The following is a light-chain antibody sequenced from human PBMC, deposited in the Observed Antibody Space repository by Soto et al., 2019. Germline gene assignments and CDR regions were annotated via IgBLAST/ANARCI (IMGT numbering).Light chain of an antibody. V-gene: IGLV1-40*01. CDR3: CSYGGSYNLI. Sequence: QSVLTQPPSVSGAPGQRVTISCTGSSSNIGAGYDVHWYQQLPGTAPKLLIYGNSNRPSGVPDRFSGSKSGTSASLAITGLQAEDEADYYCCSYGGSYNLIFGGGTKLTVL. CDR2: GNS. CDR1: SSNIGAGYD. J-gene: IGLJ2*01.